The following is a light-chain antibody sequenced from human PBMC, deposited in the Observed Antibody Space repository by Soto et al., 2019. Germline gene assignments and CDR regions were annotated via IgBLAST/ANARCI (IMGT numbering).Light chain of an antibody. V-gene: IGKV1-5*01. Sequence: DIQMTQSPSSLSASVGDRVTITCRASQSITYWLAWYQQKPGRAPKLLIYDVFNLQSGVPSRFSGSGSGTEFTLTISSLQPDDFATYYCQLYNSYSLTFGGGTKVEIK. CDR1: QSITYW. CDR3: QLYNSYSLT. J-gene: IGKJ4*01. CDR2: DVF.